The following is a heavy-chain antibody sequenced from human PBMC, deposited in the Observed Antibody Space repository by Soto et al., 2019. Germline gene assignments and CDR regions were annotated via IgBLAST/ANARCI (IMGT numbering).Heavy chain of an antibody. V-gene: IGHV3-21*01. D-gene: IGHD2-8*02. J-gene: IGHJ4*02. CDR1: GFTFSTYS. CDR3: ARERPTGEIDY. CDR2: ISSSSSYI. Sequence: GGSLRLSCAASGFTFSTYSMNWVRQAPGKGLEWVSSISSSSSYIYYADSVKGRFTISRDNAKNSLYLQMNSLRAEDTAVYYCARERPTGEIDYWGQGPLVTVYS.